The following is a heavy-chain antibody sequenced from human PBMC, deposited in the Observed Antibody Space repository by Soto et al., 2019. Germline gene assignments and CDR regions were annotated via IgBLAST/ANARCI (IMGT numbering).Heavy chain of an antibody. CDR1: GGSIGSYY. CDR2: IYYSGST. V-gene: IGHV4-59*12. CDR3: ATRYCISTXCYGDYGMDV. J-gene: IGHJ6*02. Sequence: PSETLSLTCTVSGGSIGSYYWSWIRQRPGKGLEWIGYIYYSGSTNYNPSLKSRVTISVDTSKNQFSLKLSSVTAADTAVYYCATRYCISTXCYGDYGMDVWGQGTTVTVSS. D-gene: IGHD2-2*01.